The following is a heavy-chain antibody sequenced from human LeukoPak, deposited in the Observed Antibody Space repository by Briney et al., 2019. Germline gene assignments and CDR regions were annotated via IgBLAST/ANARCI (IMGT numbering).Heavy chain of an antibody. V-gene: IGHV3-21*01. D-gene: IGHD6-19*01. J-gene: IGHJ4*02. Sequence: GGSLRLSCAASGFTFSSYSMNWVRQAPGKGLEWVSSIISSSSYIYYADSVKGRFTISRDNAKNSLYLQMNSLRAEDTAVYYCAREESSGREDYWGQGTLVTVSS. CDR3: AREESSGREDY. CDR1: GFTFSSYS. CDR2: IISSSSYI.